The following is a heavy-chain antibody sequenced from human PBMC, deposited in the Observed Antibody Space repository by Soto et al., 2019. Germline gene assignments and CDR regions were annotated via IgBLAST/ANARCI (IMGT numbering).Heavy chain of an antibody. D-gene: IGHD4-4*01. CDR3: ARDPRPGNPRRSFFDY. Sequence: GGSLRLSCAASGFTFSSYSMNWVRQGPGKGLEWVSYISSSSSTIYYADSVKGRFTISRDNAKNSLYLQMNSLRAEDTAVYYCARDPRPGNPRRSFFDYWGRGTLVTVSS. V-gene: IGHV3-48*01. CDR1: GFTFSSYS. CDR2: ISSSSSTI. J-gene: IGHJ4*02.